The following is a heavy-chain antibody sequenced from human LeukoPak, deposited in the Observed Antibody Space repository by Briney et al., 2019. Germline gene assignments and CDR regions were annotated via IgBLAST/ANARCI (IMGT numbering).Heavy chain of an antibody. Sequence: GGSLGLSCAASGFTFSSYGMHWVRQAPGKGLEWVAVIWYDGSNKYYADSVKGRFTISRDNSKNTLYLQMNSLRAEDTAVYYCARDPSDYYGSGRRRTDNWFDPWGQGTLVTVSS. D-gene: IGHD3-10*01. V-gene: IGHV3-33*01. CDR1: GFTFSSYG. CDR2: IWYDGSNK. CDR3: ARDPSDYYGSGRRRTDNWFDP. J-gene: IGHJ5*02.